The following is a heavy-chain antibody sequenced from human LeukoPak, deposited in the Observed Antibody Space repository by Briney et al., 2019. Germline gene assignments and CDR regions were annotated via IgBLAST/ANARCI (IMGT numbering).Heavy chain of an antibody. CDR2: VDPEDGET. Sequence: ASVKVSCKVSGYTFTDYYMHWVQQAPGKGLEWMGLVDPEDGETIYAEKFQGRVTITADTSTDTAYMELSSLRSEDTAVYYCAASAAGMMSVDYWGQGTLVTVSS. CDR1: GYTFTDYY. D-gene: IGHD6-13*01. J-gene: IGHJ4*02. CDR3: AASAAGMMSVDY. V-gene: IGHV1-69-2*01.